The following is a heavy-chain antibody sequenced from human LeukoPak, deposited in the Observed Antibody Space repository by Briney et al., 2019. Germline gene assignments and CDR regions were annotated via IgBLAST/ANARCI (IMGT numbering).Heavy chain of an antibody. Sequence: SETLSLTCTVSGGSVSSGSYYWSWIRQPPGKGLEWIGYIYYSGSTNYNPSLKSQVTISVDTSKNQFSLKLSSVTAADTAVYYCASSSWFDPWGQGTLVTVSS. J-gene: IGHJ5*02. V-gene: IGHV4-61*01. CDR3: ASSSWFDP. CDR1: GGSVSSGSYY. CDR2: IYYSGST.